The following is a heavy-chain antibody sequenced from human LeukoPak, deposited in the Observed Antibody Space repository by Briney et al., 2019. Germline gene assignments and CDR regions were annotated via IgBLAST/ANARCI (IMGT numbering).Heavy chain of an antibody. CDR2: IYPGDSDT. V-gene: IGHV5-51*01. J-gene: IGHJ4*02. CDR1: GYSFTSYW. D-gene: IGHD6-13*01. CDR3: ARHLRSPAAGNEAYFDY. Sequence: GESLKISCKGSGYSFTSYWIGWVRQMPGKGLEWMGIIYPGDSDTRYSPSFQGQVTISADKSISTAYLQWSSLKASDTAMYYYARHLRSPAAGNEAYFDYWGQGTLVTVSS.